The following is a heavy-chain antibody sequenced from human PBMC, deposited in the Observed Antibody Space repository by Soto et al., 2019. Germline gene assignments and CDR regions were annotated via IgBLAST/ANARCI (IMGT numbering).Heavy chain of an antibody. Sequence: GGSLRLSCAASGVTFSDSAMHWVRQASGKGLEWLGRIRSKANNFATAYAASVKGRFTISRDDAKNTVYLQMNSLNSEDTAVYYCTRRSEYDSGGYYYAYDYWGQGTRVTVSS. J-gene: IGHJ4*02. D-gene: IGHD3-22*01. CDR2: IRSKANNFAT. CDR3: TRRSEYDSGGYYYAYDY. V-gene: IGHV3-73*01. CDR1: GVTFSDSA.